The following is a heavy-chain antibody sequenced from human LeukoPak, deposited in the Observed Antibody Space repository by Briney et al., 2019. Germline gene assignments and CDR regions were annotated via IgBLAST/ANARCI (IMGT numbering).Heavy chain of an antibody. CDR1: GYTLTALS. J-gene: IGHJ3*02. V-gene: IGHV1-24*01. D-gene: IGHD1-26*01. CDR3: ATKLPIRFSGSYYARFLGNAFDI. Sequence: ASVKVSCKVSGYTLTALSMHWVRQAPGKGLEWMGGFDPEDGETIYAQKFQGRVTMTEDTSTDTAYMELSSLRSEDTAVYYCATKLPIRFSGSYYARFLGNAFDIWGQGTMVTVSS. CDR2: FDPEDGET.